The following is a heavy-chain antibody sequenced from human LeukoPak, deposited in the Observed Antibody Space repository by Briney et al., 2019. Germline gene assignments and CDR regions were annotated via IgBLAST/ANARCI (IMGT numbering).Heavy chain of an antibody. V-gene: IGHV4-59*08. CDR1: GGSISSYY. Sequence: SETLSLTCTASGGSISSYYWSWIRQPPGKGLEWIGYIYYSGSTNYNPSLKSRVTISVDTSKNQFSLKLSSVTAADTAVYYCAXSEGTVDAFDIWGQGTMVTVSS. CDR2: IYYSGST. CDR3: AXSEGTVDAFDI. J-gene: IGHJ3*02. D-gene: IGHD3-10*01.